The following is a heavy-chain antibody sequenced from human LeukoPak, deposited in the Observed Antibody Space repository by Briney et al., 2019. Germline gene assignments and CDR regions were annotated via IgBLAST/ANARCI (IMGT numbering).Heavy chain of an antibody. CDR1: GLTFGRYW. CDR3: VGRDCTADAFFASSFNCFDH. J-gene: IGHJ4*02. V-gene: IGHV3-7*03. CDR2: INQDGSES. D-gene: IGHD2-8*02. Sequence: PGGSLRLSCAASGLTFGRYWLTWVRQAPGEGLEWVANINQDGSESNYVDSVKGRFTISRENAKSSLYLQMDSLRDEDTAVYHCVGRDCTADAFFASSFNCFDHWGQGSLVTVSS.